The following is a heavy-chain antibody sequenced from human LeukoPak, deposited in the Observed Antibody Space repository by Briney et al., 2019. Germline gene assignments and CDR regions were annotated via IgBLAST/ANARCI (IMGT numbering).Heavy chain of an antibody. CDR1: GGSISSYY. V-gene: IGHV4-59*01. CDR2: IYYSGST. CDR3: ASPGIVAAGTDRGFDY. J-gene: IGHJ4*02. Sequence: PSETLSLTCTVSGGSISSYYWSWIRQPPGKGMEWIGFIYYSGSTNYNPSLKSRVTISVDTSKNQFSLRLSSVIAADTAVYYCASPGIVAAGTDRGFDYWGQGTLVTVSS. D-gene: IGHD6-13*01.